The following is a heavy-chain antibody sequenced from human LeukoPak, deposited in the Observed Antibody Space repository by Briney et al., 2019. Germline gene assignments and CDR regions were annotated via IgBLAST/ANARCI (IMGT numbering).Heavy chain of an antibody. V-gene: IGHV3-30*04. Sequence: GGSLRLSCAASGVTFSSYAMHWVRQAPGKGLGWVAVISYDGSKKYYADSVKGRFTISRDNSKNTLYLQMNSLRAEDTAVYYCARSRRDVVVVAVYYYYYYGMDVWGKGTTVTVSS. CDR1: GVTFSSYA. D-gene: IGHD2-15*01. J-gene: IGHJ6*04. CDR3: ARSRRDVVVVAVYYYYYYGMDV. CDR2: ISYDGSKK.